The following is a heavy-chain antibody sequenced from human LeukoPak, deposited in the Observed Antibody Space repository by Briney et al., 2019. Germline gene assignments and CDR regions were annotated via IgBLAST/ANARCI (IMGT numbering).Heavy chain of an antibody. V-gene: IGHV4-59*10. CDR1: GGSISSYY. CDR3: ARSIQAGYYDSSGYYYEDY. CDR2: IYTSGST. Sequence: PSETLSLTCAFSGGSISSYYWCWIQQPAGKGLGRIGRIYTSGSTNYNPSLKSRVTMSVDTSKNQFSMKLSSVTAADTAVYYFARSIQAGYYDSSGYYYEDYWGQGTLVTVSS. D-gene: IGHD3-22*01. J-gene: IGHJ4*02.